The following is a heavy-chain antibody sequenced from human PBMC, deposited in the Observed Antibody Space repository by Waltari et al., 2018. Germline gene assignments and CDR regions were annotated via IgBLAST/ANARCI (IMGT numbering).Heavy chain of an antibody. CDR3: ARESSSWQLVRHYYYYMDV. Sequence: QVQLQESGPGLVKPSQTLSLTCTVSGGSIRSGGYYWSWIRQHPGKGLEWIGYIYYSGSTYYNPSLKSRVTISVDTSKNQFSLKLSSVTAADTAVYYCARESSSWQLVRHYYYYMDVWGKGTTVTVSS. V-gene: IGHV4-31*03. CDR2: IYYSGST. CDR1: GGSIRSGGYY. D-gene: IGHD6-6*01. J-gene: IGHJ6*03.